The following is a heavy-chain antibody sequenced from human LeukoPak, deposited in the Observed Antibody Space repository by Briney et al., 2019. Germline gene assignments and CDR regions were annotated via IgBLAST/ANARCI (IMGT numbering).Heavy chain of an antibody. Sequence: SETLSLTCTVSGGSISSYYWSWIRQPPGKGLEWIGYIYYSGSTNYNPSLKSRVTISVDTSKNQFSLKLSSVTAADTAVYYCARDRVVATRTYYYYYYMDVWGKGTTVTISS. D-gene: IGHD5-12*01. CDR1: GGSISSYY. V-gene: IGHV4-59*01. CDR2: IYYSGST. J-gene: IGHJ6*03. CDR3: ARDRVVATRTYYYYYYMDV.